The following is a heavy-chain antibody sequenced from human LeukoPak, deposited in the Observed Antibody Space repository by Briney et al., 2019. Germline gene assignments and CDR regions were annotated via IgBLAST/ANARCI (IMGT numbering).Heavy chain of an antibody. CDR3: VRGWWGTDYGWTNWFDP. Sequence: ASVKVSCKASGYTFTSYYMNWVRQAPGQGLEWMGKINPSDGSTDFAQNFQGRVTMTRDTSTSTVYMELSSLRSEDTAVYYCVRGWWGTDYGWTNWFDPWGQGTLVTASS. D-gene: IGHD4-17*01. J-gene: IGHJ5*02. V-gene: IGHV1-46*01. CDR2: INPSDGST. CDR1: GYTFTSYY.